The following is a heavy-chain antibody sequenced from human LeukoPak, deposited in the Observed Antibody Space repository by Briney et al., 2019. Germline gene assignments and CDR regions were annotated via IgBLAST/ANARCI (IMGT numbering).Heavy chain of an antibody. CDR2: IIPIFGTA. J-gene: IGHJ4*02. V-gene: IGHV1-69*06. Sequence: SVKVSCKASGGTFSSNAISWVRQAPGQGLEWMGGIIPIFGTANYAQKFQGRVTITADKSTSTAYMELSSLRSEDTAVYYCARGDGSGSYYCVYWGQGTLVTVSS. CDR3: ARGDGSGSYYCVY. D-gene: IGHD3-10*01. CDR1: GGTFSSNA.